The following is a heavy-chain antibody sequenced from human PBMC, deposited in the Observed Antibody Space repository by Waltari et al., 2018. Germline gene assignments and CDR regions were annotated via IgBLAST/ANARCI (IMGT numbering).Heavy chain of an antibody. CDR2: INHSGST. CDR1: GGSFSGYY. D-gene: IGHD3-16*01. V-gene: IGHV4-34*01. Sequence: QVQLQQWGAGLLKPSETLSLTCAVYGGSFSGYYWSWIRQPPGKGLEWIGEINHSGSTNYNPSLKSRVTISVDTSKNQFSLKLSSVTAADTAVYYCARLSEDYDYVWGTQGVDYWGQGTLVTVSS. J-gene: IGHJ4*02. CDR3: ARLSEDYDYVWGTQGVDY.